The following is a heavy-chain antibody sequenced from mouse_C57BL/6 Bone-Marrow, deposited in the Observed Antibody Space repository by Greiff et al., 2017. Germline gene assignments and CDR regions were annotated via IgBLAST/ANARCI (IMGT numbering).Heavy chain of an antibody. Sequence: QVQLQQPGAELVKPGASVKLSCKASGYTFTSYWMHWVKQRPGQGLEWIGMIHPNSGSTNYNEKFKSKATLTVDKPSSTAYMQLSSLTSEDSAVYYCARNGSSQYYFDYWGQGTTLTVSS. J-gene: IGHJ2*01. V-gene: IGHV1-64*01. CDR1: GYTFTSYW. D-gene: IGHD1-1*01. CDR2: IHPNSGST. CDR3: ARNGSSQYYFDY.